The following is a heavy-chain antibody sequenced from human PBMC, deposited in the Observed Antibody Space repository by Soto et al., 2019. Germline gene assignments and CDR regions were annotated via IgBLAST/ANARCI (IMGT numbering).Heavy chain of an antibody. V-gene: IGHV4-59*01. CDR1: GVSISSYY. CDR2: IYYSGKT. J-gene: IGHJ4*02. D-gene: IGHD6-13*01. CDR3: ARGIGQQLPPLD. Sequence: QVQLQESGPGLVKPSETLSLTCTVSGVSISSYYWSWTRQPPGKGLEWIGYIYYSGKTNYNPSLKSRVTISIDASKNQFSLELSSVTAADSVVYFCARGIGQQLPPLDWGQGTLVTVSS.